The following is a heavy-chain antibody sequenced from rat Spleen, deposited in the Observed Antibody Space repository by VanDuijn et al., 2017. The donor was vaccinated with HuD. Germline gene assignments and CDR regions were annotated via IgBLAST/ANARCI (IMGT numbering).Heavy chain of an antibody. CDR2: IINIGGST. J-gene: IGHJ2*01. D-gene: IGHD1-9*01. CDR1: GFTFSDYY. Sequence: EVQLVESDGGLVQPGRSMKLSCAASGFTFSDYYMAWVRQAPGKGLEWVASIINIGGSTYYPDSVKDRFTISRDNAKSTLYLQMDSLRSEDTATYYCARQDIYYGYNYGYFDYWGQGVMVTVSS. V-gene: IGHV5-25*01. CDR3: ARQDIYYGYNYGYFDY.